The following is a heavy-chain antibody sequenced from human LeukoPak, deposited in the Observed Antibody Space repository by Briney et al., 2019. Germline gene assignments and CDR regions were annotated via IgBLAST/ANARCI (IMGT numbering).Heavy chain of an antibody. CDR2: ISSSGSTI. Sequence: GGSLRLSCAASGFTFSSYSLTWVRQAPGKGLEWVSYISSSGSTIYYADSVKGRFTISRDNAKNSLYLQMNSLRAEDTAVYYCARGRPTYDSSGYFLGYYFDYWGQGTLVTVSS. D-gene: IGHD3-22*01. CDR3: ARGRPTYDSSGYFLGYYFDY. V-gene: IGHV3-48*04. J-gene: IGHJ4*02. CDR1: GFTFSSYS.